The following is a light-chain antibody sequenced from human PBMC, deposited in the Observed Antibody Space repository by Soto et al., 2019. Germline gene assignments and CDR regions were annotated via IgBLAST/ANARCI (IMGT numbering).Light chain of an antibody. Sequence: QSVLTQPPSVSGAPGQRVTISCTGSSSNIGAGYDVHWYQQLPGTAPKLLIYGNSNRPSGVPDRFSGSKSGTSASLAITRLQAEDEADYYCQSYDNSLRGLVFGGGTKLTVL. CDR2: GNS. CDR3: QSYDNSLRGLV. V-gene: IGLV1-40*01. CDR1: SSNIGAGYD. J-gene: IGLJ2*01.